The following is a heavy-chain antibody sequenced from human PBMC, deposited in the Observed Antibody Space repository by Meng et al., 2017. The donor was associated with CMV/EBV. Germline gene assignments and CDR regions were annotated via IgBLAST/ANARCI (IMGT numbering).Heavy chain of an antibody. CDR3: ASPITIGYYYYGMDV. CDR1: GGTFSSDA. V-gene: IGHV1-69*05. Sequence: SVKVSCKASGGTFSSDAISWVRQAPGQGLEWMGGIIPIFGTANYAQKFQGRVTITTDQSTSPAYMELSSLRSEDTAVYYCASPITIGYYYYGMDVWGQGTTVTVSS. CDR2: IIPIFGTA. D-gene: IGHD3-3*01. J-gene: IGHJ6*02.